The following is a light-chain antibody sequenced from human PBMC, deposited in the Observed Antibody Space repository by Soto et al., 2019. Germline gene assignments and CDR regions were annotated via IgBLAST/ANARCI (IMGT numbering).Light chain of an antibody. CDR1: SSDVGGYNY. Sequence: QSALTQPASVSGSPGQSITISCTGTSSDVGGYNYVSWYQQHPGKAPKLMIYEVSNRPSGVSNRFSGSKSGNTASLTISGLQAEEEADYYCSSYTSGSTWVFGGWTKGTVL. J-gene: IGLJ3*02. V-gene: IGLV2-14*01. CDR3: SSYTSGSTWV. CDR2: EVS.